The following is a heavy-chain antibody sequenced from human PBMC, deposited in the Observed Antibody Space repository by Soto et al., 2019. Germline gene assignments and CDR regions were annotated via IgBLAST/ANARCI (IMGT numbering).Heavy chain of an antibody. CDR1: GYTFINYY. CDR3: ARDLAAGDL. Sequence: QAHLVQSGAEVREPGASVKVSCRTSGYTFINYYIHWVRQAPGHGLEWMAIINPMSGATNYAQKFQDRITLTMDTSTTTVYMEVSSLTSEDTAVYYCARDLAAGDLWGQGTLVTVSS. D-gene: IGHD2-21*01. J-gene: IGHJ4*02. V-gene: IGHV1-46*01. CDR2: INPMSGAT.